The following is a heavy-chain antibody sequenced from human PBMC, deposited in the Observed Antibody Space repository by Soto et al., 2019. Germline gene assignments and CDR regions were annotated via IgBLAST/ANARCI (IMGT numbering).Heavy chain of an antibody. Sequence: SETMSLTCTVSGGSISSSSYYWGWIRQPPGKGLEWIGSIYYSGSTYYNPSLKSRVTISVDTSKNQFSLKLSSVTAADTAVYYCARRGSGSYPPGFDYWGQGTLVTVSS. D-gene: IGHD3-10*01. CDR2: IYYSGST. J-gene: IGHJ4*02. CDR3: ARRGSGSYPPGFDY. CDR1: GGSISSSSYY. V-gene: IGHV4-39*01.